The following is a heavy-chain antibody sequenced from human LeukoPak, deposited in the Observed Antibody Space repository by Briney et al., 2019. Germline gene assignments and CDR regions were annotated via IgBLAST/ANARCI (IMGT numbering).Heavy chain of an antibody. Sequence: GGSLRLSCAASGFTFSDYWMSWVRQTPGKGLEWVANIKQDGSKYYYVDSVRGRFTISRDNAKNSLYLQMNSLRAEDTAVYYCARDPTFNGGYWGQGTLVTVSS. V-gene: IGHV3-7*01. CDR3: ARDPTFNGGY. CDR1: GFTFSDYW. CDR2: IKQDGSKY. J-gene: IGHJ4*02. D-gene: IGHD2-8*01.